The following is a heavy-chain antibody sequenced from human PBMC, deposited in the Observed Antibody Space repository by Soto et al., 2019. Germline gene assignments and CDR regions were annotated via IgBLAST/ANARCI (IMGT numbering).Heavy chain of an antibody. CDR2: ISGSGGST. Sequence: EVQLLESGGGLVQPGGSLRLSCAASGFTFSSYAMSWVRQAPGKGLEWVSAISGSGGSTYYADSVKGRFTISRDNSKNTLYLQMNSLRAEDTAVYYCAPGYPRGGYCSGGSCRTFDYWGQGTLVTVSS. J-gene: IGHJ4*02. CDR1: GFTFSSYA. CDR3: APGYPRGGYCSGGSCRTFDY. D-gene: IGHD2-15*01. V-gene: IGHV3-23*01.